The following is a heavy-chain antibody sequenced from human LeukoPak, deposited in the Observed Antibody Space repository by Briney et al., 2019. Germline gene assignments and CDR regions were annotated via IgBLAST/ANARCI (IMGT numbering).Heavy chain of an antibody. CDR3: ARAGTIALESDAFDI. Sequence: GRSLRLSCAASGFTVSSNYMSWVRQAPGKGLEWVSVIYSGGSTYYADSVKGRFTISRDNSKNTLYLQMNSLRAEDTAVHYCARAGTIALESDAFDIWGQGTMVTVSS. CDR2: IYSGGST. V-gene: IGHV3-53*01. J-gene: IGHJ3*02. D-gene: IGHD1-7*01. CDR1: GFTVSSNY.